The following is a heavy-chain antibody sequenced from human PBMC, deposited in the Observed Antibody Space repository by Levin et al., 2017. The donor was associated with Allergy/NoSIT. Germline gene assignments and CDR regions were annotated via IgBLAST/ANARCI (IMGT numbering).Heavy chain of an antibody. CDR1: GGSISSSSYY. CDR2: IYYSGST. V-gene: IGHV4-39*07. D-gene: IGHD6-19*01. Sequence: SQTLSLTCTVSGGSISSSSYYWGWIRQPPGKGLEWIGSIYYSGSTYYNPSLKSRVTISVDTSKNQFSLKLSSVTAADTAVYYCAREWGVDSSGWYAPFDYWGQGTLVTVSS. J-gene: IGHJ4*02. CDR3: AREWGVDSSGWYAPFDY.